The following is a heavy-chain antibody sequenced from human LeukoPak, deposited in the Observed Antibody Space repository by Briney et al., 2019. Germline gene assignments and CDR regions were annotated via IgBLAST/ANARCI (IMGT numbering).Heavy chain of an antibody. CDR2: ISYDGSNK. V-gene: IGHV3-30*18. CDR3: AKEGPYGLYYFDY. D-gene: IGHD3-10*01. Sequence: GRSLRLSCAASGFTFSSYGMHWVRQAPGKGLEWVAVISYDGSNKYCADSVKGRFTISRDNSKNTLYLQMNSLRAEDTAVYYCAKEGPYGLYYFDYWGQGTLVTVSS. J-gene: IGHJ4*02. CDR1: GFTFSSYG.